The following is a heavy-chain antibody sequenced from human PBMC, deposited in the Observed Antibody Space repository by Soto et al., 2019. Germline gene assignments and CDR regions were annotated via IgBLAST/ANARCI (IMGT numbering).Heavy chain of an antibody. V-gene: IGHV4-59*01. CDR1: GGSISSYF. CDR2: IHYSGTT. D-gene: IGHD1-26*01. CDR3: ARDTGSYYLDS. J-gene: IGHJ4*01. Sequence: SETLSLTCTIYGGSISSYFWSWIRQPPGKRLEWIGYIHYSGTTVYSPSLKSRVTMSIDTAENQFTLNLTSVTAADTAVYYCARDTGSYYLDSSGQGSLATVSS.